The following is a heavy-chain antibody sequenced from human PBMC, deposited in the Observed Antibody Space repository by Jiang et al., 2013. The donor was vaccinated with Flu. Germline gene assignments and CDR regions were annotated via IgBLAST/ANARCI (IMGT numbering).Heavy chain of an antibody. J-gene: IGHJ4*02. V-gene: IGHV3-7*01. Sequence: IKQDGSEKYYVDSVKGRFTISRDNAKNSLYLQMNSLRAEDTAVYYCARGRASQDCWGQGTLVTVSS. CDR2: IKQDGSEK. CDR3: ARGRASQDC.